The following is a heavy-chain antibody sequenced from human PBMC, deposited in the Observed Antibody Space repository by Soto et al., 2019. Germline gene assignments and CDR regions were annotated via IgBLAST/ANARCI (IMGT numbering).Heavy chain of an antibody. D-gene: IGHD2-21*01. Sequence: QLQLQESGPGLVKPSETLSLTCTVSGGSISSSSYYWGWIRQPPGKGLEWIGSIYYSGSTYYNPSLKSRVTISVDTSKNQFSLKLSSVTAADTAVYYCASSPVYSFFDYWGQGTLVTVSS. J-gene: IGHJ4*02. CDR1: GGSISSSSYY. CDR3: ASSPVYSFFDY. V-gene: IGHV4-39*01. CDR2: IYYSGST.